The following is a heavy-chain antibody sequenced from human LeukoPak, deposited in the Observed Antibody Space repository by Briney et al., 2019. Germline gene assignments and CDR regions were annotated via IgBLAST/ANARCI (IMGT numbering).Heavy chain of an antibody. Sequence: PGGSLRLSCAASGFTFSSYAMSWVRQAPGKGLEWVSAISGSGGSTYYADSVKGRFTISRDNSKNTPYLQMNSLRAEDTAVYYCAKGRHGYIFYFDYWGQGTVVTVSS. CDR3: AKGRHGYIFYFDY. V-gene: IGHV3-23*01. CDR2: ISGSGGST. D-gene: IGHD5-18*01. J-gene: IGHJ4*02. CDR1: GFTFSSYA.